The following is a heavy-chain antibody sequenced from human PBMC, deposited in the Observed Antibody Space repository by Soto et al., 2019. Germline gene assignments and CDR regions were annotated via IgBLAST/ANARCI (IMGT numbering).Heavy chain of an antibody. CDR2: INHSGST. CDR3: ASLWGSYRPTGNY. D-gene: IGHD3-16*02. V-gene: IGHV4-34*01. CDR1: GGSFSGYY. J-gene: IGHJ4*02. Sequence: SETLSLTCAVYGGSFSGYYWSWIRQPPGKGLEWIGEINHSGSTNYNPSLKSRVTISVDTSKNQFSLKLSSVTAADTAVYYCASLWGSYRPTGNYWGQGTLVTVSS.